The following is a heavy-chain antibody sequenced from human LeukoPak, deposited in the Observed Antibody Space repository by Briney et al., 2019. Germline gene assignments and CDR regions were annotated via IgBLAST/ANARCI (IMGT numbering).Heavy chain of an antibody. V-gene: IGHV3-21*01. Sequence: PGGSLRLSCAASRFTFSSYSMNWVGQAPGKGLEWVSSISSSSSYIYYADSVKGRFTISRDNAKNSLDLQMISLRAEDTAVYYCAREHDSLASGMDVWGQGTTVTVSS. CDR1: RFTFSSYS. CDR2: ISSSSSYI. CDR3: AREHDSLASGMDV. J-gene: IGHJ6*02. D-gene: IGHD3-22*01.